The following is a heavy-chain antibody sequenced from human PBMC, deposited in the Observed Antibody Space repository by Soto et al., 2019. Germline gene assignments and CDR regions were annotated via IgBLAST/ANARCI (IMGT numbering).Heavy chain of an antibody. CDR1: GFTFHNAW. CDR2: IRSQSDGGSG. Sequence: EVQLEESGGGVVMPGGSLRLSCAASGFTFHNAWIHWVRQPPGGGLEWVGRIRSQSDGGSGDYAAPVKGRFVVSRDDSKHIVYLQSNSLKLEDTSVYYCTADSRTTVPEVRFDVGGHGTLVTVAS. D-gene: IGHD4-17*01. CDR3: TADSRTTVPEVRFDV. V-gene: IGHV3-15*07. J-gene: IGHJ1*01.